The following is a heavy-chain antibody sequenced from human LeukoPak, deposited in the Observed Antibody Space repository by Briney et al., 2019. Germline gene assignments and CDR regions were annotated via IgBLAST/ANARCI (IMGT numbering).Heavy chain of an antibody. Sequence: GGSLRLSCAASGFTFSSYWMSWVRQAPGKGLEWVSTISASGPYYADAVRGRFTISRDNSRNTLSLQMDSLRAEDTAVYYCAKDHESDGYPCLDHWGLGTLVTVSS. D-gene: IGHD3-22*01. CDR3: AKDHESDGYPCLDH. CDR1: GFTFSSYW. CDR2: ISASGP. J-gene: IGHJ4*02. V-gene: IGHV3-23*01.